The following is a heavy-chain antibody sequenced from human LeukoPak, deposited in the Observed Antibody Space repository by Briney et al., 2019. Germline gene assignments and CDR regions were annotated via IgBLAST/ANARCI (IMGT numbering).Heavy chain of an antibody. CDR1: GFTFSSYA. CDR3: AKLGIDSSGYFDY. V-gene: IGHV3-30*18. J-gene: IGHJ4*02. D-gene: IGHD3-22*01. Sequence: GGSLRLSCAASGFTFSSYAMSWVRQAPGKGLEWVAVISYDGSNKYYADSVKGRFTISRDNSKNTLYLQMNSLRAEDTAVYYCAKLGIDSSGYFDYWGQGTLVTVSS. CDR2: ISYDGSNK.